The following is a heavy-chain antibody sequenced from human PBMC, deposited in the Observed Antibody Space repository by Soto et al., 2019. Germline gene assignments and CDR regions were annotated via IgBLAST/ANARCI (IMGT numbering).Heavy chain of an antibody. V-gene: IGHV4-61*01. CDR1: GGSVSSGSYY. Sequence: SETLSVTCTVSGGSVSSGSYYWSWIRQPPGKGLEWIGYIYYSGSTNYNPSLKSRVTISVDTSKNQFSLKLSSVTAADTAVYYCARAYYGYYYYYGMDVWGQGTTVT. D-gene: IGHD3-22*01. J-gene: IGHJ6*02. CDR3: ARAYYGYYYYYGMDV. CDR2: IYYSGST.